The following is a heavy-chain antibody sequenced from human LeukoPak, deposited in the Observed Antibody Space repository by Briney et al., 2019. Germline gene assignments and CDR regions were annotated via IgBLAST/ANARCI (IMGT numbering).Heavy chain of an antibody. J-gene: IGHJ4*02. CDR2: IYAV. V-gene: IGHV5-51*01. CDR3: AIRYSGSYNDY. CDR1: GYSFATYW. Sequence: GESLKISCKGSGYSFATYWIGWVRQMPGKGLEWMGIIYAVRYSPSIQGQVSISADKSISTAYLQWSSLKASDTAMYYCAIRYSGSYNDYWGQGTLVTVSS. D-gene: IGHD1-26*01.